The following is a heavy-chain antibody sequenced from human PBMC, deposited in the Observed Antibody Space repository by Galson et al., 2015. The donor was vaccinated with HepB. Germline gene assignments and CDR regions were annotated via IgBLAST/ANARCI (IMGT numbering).Heavy chain of an antibody. CDR2: ISYDGSNK. CDR3: ARHRFWGS. D-gene: IGHD3-16*01. CDR1: GFTFSSYA. J-gene: IGHJ5*02. Sequence: SLRLSCAASGFTFSSYAMHWVRQAPGKGLEWVAVISYDGSNKYYADSVKGRFTISRDNSKNTLYLQMNSLRAEDTAVYYCARHRFWGSWGQGTLVTVSS. V-gene: IGHV3-30*04.